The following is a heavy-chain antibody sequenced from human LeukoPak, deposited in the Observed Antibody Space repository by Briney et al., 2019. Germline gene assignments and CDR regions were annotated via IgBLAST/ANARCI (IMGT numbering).Heavy chain of an antibody. J-gene: IGHJ5*02. CDR1: GFTFSSYA. D-gene: IGHD6-6*01. CDR2: ISYDGGKE. V-gene: IGHV3-30-3*01. CDR3: ARDRNSASSNNWFDP. Sequence: GGSLRLSSAASGFTFSSYALHWVRQAPGKGLEWVSVISYDGGKEYYADSVKGRFTISRDNSKNTLYLQMNSLRGEDTAVYYCARDRNSASSNNWFDPWGQGTLVTVSS.